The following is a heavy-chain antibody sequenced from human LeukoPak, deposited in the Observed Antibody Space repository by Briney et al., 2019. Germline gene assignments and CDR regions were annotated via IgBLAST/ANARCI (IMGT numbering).Heavy chain of an antibody. D-gene: IGHD1-26*01. CDR3: ARVRGAGLQYYYMDV. Sequence: SGGSLRLSCAASGFTFSSYAMSWVRQAPGKGLEWVSYITTRSAIYYADSVKGRFTISRDNAKDSLYLQMNSLRADDTAVYYCARVRGAGLQYYYMDVWGKGTTVTVSS. CDR1: GFTFSSYA. CDR2: ITTRSAI. V-gene: IGHV3-48*01. J-gene: IGHJ6*03.